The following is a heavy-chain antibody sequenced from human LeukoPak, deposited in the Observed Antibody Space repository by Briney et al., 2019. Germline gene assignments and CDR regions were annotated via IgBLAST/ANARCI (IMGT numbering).Heavy chain of an antibody. D-gene: IGHD1-26*01. CDR3: ARLTGSGSNHFDY. Sequence: GESLKISCKGSGYSFTNYWIGWVRQMPGKGLEWMGIIYPGDSDTRYSPSFQGQVTISADKSITTAYLQWSGLKASDTAMYYCARLTGSGSNHFDYWGQGTLVTVSS. V-gene: IGHV5-51*01. J-gene: IGHJ4*02. CDR1: GYSFTNYW. CDR2: IYPGDSDT.